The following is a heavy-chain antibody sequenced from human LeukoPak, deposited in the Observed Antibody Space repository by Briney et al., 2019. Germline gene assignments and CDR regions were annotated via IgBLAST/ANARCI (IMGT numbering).Heavy chain of an antibody. CDR2: INHSGST. CDR1: GGSFGGYY. Sequence: PSETLSLTCAVYGGSFGGYYWSWIRQPPGKGLEWIGEINHSGSTNYNPSLKSRVTISVDTSKNQFSLKLSSVTAADTAVYYCARDGDYVWGSYRYMGIAFDIWGQGTMVTVSS. V-gene: IGHV4-34*01. CDR3: ARDGDYVWGSYRYMGIAFDI. J-gene: IGHJ3*02. D-gene: IGHD3-16*02.